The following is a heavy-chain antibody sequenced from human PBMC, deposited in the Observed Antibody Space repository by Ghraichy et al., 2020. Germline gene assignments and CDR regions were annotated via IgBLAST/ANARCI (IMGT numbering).Heavy chain of an antibody. D-gene: IGHD5-18*01. J-gene: IGHJ3*01. Sequence: ASVKVSCKASGYTFSNYGVSWVRQAPGQGLEWMGWISAYNDNINYAQKVQDRVTITTDTPTSTAYMELRSLRSDDMAVYYCVRDTPDTEMVTDDDFVFWGQGTLVIVSS. CDR2: ISAYNDNI. CDR3: VRDTPDTEMVTDDDFVF. CDR1: GYTFSNYG. V-gene: IGHV1-18*03.